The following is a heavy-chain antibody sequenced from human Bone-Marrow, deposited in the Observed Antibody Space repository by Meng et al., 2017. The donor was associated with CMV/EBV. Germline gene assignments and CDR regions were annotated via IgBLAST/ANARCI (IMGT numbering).Heavy chain of an antibody. CDR1: GGTFSSYA. J-gene: IGHJ6*02. CDR2: IIPIFGTA. CDR3: ASGVIVVVPGRTQVYYYGMNV. D-gene: IGHD2-2*01. Sequence: SVKVSCKASGGTFSSYAISWVRQAPGQGLEWMGGIIPIFGTANYAQKFQGRVTITTDESTSTAYMELSSLRSEDTAVYYCASGVIVVVPGRTQVYYYGMNVWGQGPTVTFSS. V-gene: IGHV1-69*05.